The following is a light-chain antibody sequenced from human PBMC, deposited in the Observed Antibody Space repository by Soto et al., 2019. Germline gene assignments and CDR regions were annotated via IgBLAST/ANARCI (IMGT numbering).Light chain of an antibody. Sequence: QSARTQPASVSGSPGQSITISCTGTSSDVGGYNYVSWYQQHPGKAPKLMMYDVSNRPSGVSNRFSGSKSGNTASLTISGLQAEDEADYYCSSYTSSSTGVFGGGTKLTVL. CDR1: SSDVGGYNY. CDR2: DVS. J-gene: IGLJ2*01. V-gene: IGLV2-14*01. CDR3: SSYTSSSTGV.